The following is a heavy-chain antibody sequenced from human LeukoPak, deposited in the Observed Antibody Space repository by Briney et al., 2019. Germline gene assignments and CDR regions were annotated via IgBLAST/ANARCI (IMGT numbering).Heavy chain of an antibody. CDR3: ARVSWQDYYYYYGMDV. Sequence: GASVKVSCKASGYTFTSYGISWVRQAPGQGLEWMGWINAYNGNTNYAQKLQGRVTMTTDTSTITAYMELRSLRSDDTAVYYCARVSWQDYYYYYGMDVWGQGTTVTVSS. J-gene: IGHJ6*02. CDR1: GYTFTSYG. D-gene: IGHD5-12*01. CDR2: INAYNGNT. V-gene: IGHV1-18*01.